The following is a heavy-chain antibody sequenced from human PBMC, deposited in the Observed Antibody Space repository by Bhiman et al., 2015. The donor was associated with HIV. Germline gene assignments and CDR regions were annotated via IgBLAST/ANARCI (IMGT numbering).Heavy chain of an antibody. CDR3: ATSPAILYYFDS. J-gene: IGHJ4*02. CDR1: GFTFSNAW. Sequence: EVQLVESGGGLVKPGGSLRLSCAASGFTFSNAWMSWVRQAPGKGLEWVGRIKSKTDGGTTDYAAPVKGRFTISRDDSQNTLYLQMNSLKTEDTAVYYCATSPAILYYFDSWARDRWSPSPQ. D-gene: IGHD2-2*01. V-gene: IGHV3-15*01. CDR2: IKSKTDGGTT.